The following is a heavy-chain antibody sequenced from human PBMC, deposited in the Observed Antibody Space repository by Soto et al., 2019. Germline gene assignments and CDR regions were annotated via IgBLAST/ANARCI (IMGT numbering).Heavy chain of an antibody. Sequence: GGSRRLSCAASGFTFSGCGMSWVRQAPGKGLEWVSLISDSGGGTYYADSVKGRFTISRDNSKNTVYLQLNSLRAEDTAVYYCAKGRVRSVWDFDYWGQGTLVTVSS. CDR2: ISDSGGGT. CDR1: GFTFSGCG. D-gene: IGHD7-27*01. CDR3: AKGRVRSVWDFDY. V-gene: IGHV3-23*01. J-gene: IGHJ4*02.